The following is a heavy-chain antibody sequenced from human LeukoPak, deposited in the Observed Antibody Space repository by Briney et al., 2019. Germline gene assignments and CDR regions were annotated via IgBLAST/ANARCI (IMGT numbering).Heavy chain of an antibody. CDR3: ARRRFGEFGVDY. CDR1: GYTFTGYY. CDR2: INPNSGGT. J-gene: IGHJ4*02. V-gene: IGHV1-2*02. Sequence: ASVKVSCKASGYTFTGYYMHWVRQAPGQGLEGMGWINPNSGGTNYAQKFQGRVTMTRDTSISTAYMELSRLRSDDTAVYYCARRRFGEFGVDYWGQGTLVTVSS. D-gene: IGHD3-10*01.